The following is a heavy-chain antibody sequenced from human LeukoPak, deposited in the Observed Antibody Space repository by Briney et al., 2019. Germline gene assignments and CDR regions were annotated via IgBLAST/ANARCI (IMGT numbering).Heavy chain of an antibody. CDR2: INSDGSEG. Sequence: GGSQRLPCAVSGFTFSGFWMSWSRQAPGKGLEWVASINSDGSEGYYADVVKGRFTISRDNAKNSLYLQINSLRAEDTAVYYCARSSYSSSSSVWGQGTMVTVSS. CDR3: ARSSYSSSSSV. D-gene: IGHD6-6*01. J-gene: IGHJ3*01. CDR1: GFTFSGFW. V-gene: IGHV3-7*03.